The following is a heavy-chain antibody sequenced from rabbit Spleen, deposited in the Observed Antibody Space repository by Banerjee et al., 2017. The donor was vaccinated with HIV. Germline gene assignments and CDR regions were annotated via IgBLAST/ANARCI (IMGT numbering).Heavy chain of an antibody. CDR2: IYAGSSGST. V-gene: IGHV1S45*01. Sequence: QEQLEESGGDLVKPEGSLTLTCTASGFSFSSNYWICWVRQAPGKGLEWIACIYAGSSGSTWYASWVNGRFTISKTSSTTVTLQMTSLTAADTATYFCARNYVNAFDPWGQGTLVTVS. D-gene: IGHD1-1*01. J-gene: IGHJ2*01. CDR1: GFSFSSNYW. CDR3: ARNYVNAFDP.